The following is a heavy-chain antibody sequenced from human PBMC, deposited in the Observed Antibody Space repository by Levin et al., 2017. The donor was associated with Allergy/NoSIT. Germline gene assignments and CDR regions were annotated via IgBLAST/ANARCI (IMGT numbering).Heavy chain of an antibody. CDR1: GFTFSMYA. Sequence: GESLKISCAASGFTFSMYAIHWVRQPPGKGLEWVTVISYDGSNTYYADSVKGRFTVSRDNSKNTVYLQMNSLRTEDTAVYYCAKELAYYDILTAYFDYWGQGSLVTVSS. D-gene: IGHD3-9*01. J-gene: IGHJ4*02. V-gene: IGHV3-30*18. CDR2: ISYDGSNT. CDR3: AKELAYYDILTAYFDY.